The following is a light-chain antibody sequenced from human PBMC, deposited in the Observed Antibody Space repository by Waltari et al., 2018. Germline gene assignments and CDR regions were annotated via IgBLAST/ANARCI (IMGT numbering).Light chain of an antibody. Sequence: QSVVTQPPSASGTPGQRVSISCAGSTSNIGGHLVYWFQQLPGTAPNLLIHRDGQRPSGVPDRFSASKSGTSASLAISGLRAEDEADYYCATWDDRMRVWVFGGGTKLTVL. CDR3: ATWDDRMRVWV. CDR1: TSNIGGHL. J-gene: IGLJ3*02. V-gene: IGLV1-47*01. CDR2: RDG.